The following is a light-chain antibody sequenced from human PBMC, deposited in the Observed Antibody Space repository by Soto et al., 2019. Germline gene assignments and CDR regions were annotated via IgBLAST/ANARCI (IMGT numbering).Light chain of an antibody. CDR3: QQRSNWPVT. J-gene: IGKJ5*01. Sequence: EIVLTQSPATLSSSPGERATLSCRASQSVSSSLAWYQQKPGQAPRLLIYGASNRAGGIPARFSGSGSGTDFTLTINSREPEDFAVYYCQQRSNWPVTFGQGTRLEIK. V-gene: IGKV3-11*01. CDR2: GAS. CDR1: QSVSSS.